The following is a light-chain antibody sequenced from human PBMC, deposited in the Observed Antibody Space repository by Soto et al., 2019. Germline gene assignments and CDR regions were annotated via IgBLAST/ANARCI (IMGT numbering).Light chain of an antibody. CDR2: AAS. J-gene: IGKJ5*01. CDR1: QGISSY. V-gene: IGKV1D-8*01. CDR3: QQYYSFPLIT. Sequence: VIWMTQSPSLLSASTGDRATISCRVSQGISSYLAWYQQKPGKAPELLIYAASTLQSGVPSSFSGSGSGADFTLTISCLQSEDFATYYCQQYYSFPLITFGQGTRLEIK.